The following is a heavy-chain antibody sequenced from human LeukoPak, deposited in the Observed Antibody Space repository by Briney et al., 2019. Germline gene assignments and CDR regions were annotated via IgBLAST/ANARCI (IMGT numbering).Heavy chain of an antibody. Sequence: SETLSLTCTVSGGSISSSSYYWGWIRQPPGKGLEWIGSIYYSGSTYYNPSLKSRVTISVDTSKNQFSLKLSSVTAADTAVYYCARQSLVGYLFDYWGQGTLVTVSS. CDR3: ARQSLVGYLFDY. CDR2: IYYSGST. V-gene: IGHV4-39*01. D-gene: IGHD2-15*01. J-gene: IGHJ4*02. CDR1: GGSISSSSYY.